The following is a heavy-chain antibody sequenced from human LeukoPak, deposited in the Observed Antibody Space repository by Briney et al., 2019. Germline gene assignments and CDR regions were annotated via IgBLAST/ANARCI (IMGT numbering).Heavy chain of an antibody. J-gene: IGHJ4*02. D-gene: IGHD5-18*01. Sequence: SETLSLTCAVYGGSFSGYYWSWIRQPPRNGLDWIGEINHSASTNYNPSLKSRVTISVYTSKNQFSLELSSVTAAHTAVYYCARSLVDTAMVINDYWGQGTLVTVSS. CDR3: ARSLVDTAMVINDY. CDR1: GGSFSGYY. CDR2: INHSAST. V-gene: IGHV4-34*01.